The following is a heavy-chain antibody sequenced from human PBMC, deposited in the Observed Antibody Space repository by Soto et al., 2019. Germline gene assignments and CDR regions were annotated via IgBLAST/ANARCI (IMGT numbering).Heavy chain of an antibody. Sequence: SETLSLTCTVTGGSTSSSYWSWLRQPPGKGLEWIGYNSYSGRTDYNPSLKSRVTISVDTSKNQFSLKLSSATAAATAGYYCGRDLWGYCSVACYPLAVWGQGTMVT. J-gene: IGHJ6*02. CDR1: GGSTSSSY. D-gene: IGHD2-21*02. CDR2: NSYSGRT. CDR3: GRDLWGYCSVACYPLAV. V-gene: IGHV4-59*12.